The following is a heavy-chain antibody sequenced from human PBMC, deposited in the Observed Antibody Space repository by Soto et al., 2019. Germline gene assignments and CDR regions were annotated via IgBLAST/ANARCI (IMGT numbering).Heavy chain of an antibody. CDR3: ARGQGDSGSHSFDF. Sequence: QVQLVQSGAEVKKPGASVKISCKASGYSFTGNYLHWVRQAPGQGLEWMGWITPSSGGTTYAQNFQGRVTMTRDTSISSAYMELSSLKSDDTAVYYCARGQGDSGSHSFDFWGQGTRVTVSS. V-gene: IGHV1-2*02. CDR1: GYSFTGNY. D-gene: IGHD3-10*01. J-gene: IGHJ4*02. CDR2: ITPSSGGT.